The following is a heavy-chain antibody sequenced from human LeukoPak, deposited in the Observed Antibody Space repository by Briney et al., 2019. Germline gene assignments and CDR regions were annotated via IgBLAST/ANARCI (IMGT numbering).Heavy chain of an antibody. Sequence: GGSLTLSCAASGFTFSSYWMHWVRQAPGEGLVWVSRINSEGSTTNYADSVKGRFTISRDNAKNTLYLQMNSVRDEDTAVYYCAREFRVLPDIWGQGTMVTVSS. D-gene: IGHD2-8*02. CDR2: INSEGSTT. CDR3: AREFRVLPDI. CDR1: GFTFSSYW. J-gene: IGHJ3*02. V-gene: IGHV3-74*01.